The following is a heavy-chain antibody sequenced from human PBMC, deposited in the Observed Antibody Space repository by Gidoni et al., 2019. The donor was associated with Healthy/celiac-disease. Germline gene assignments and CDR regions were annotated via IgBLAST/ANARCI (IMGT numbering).Heavy chain of an antibody. CDR2: INSDVSST. Sequence: EVQLVESGGGLVQPGGSLRLSCAASGFTFSSYWMHWVRQAPGKGLVWVSRINSDVSSTSYADSVKGRFTISRDNAKNMLYLQMNSLRAEDTAVYYCARDLQYNWNPSYYYYGMDVWGQGTTVTVSS. CDR3: ARDLQYNWNPSYYYYGMDV. D-gene: IGHD1-20*01. J-gene: IGHJ6*02. CDR1: GFTFSSYW. V-gene: IGHV3-74*01.